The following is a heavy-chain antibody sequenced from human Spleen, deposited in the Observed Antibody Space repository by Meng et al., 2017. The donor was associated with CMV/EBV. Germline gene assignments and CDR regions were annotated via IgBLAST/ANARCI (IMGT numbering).Heavy chain of an antibody. D-gene: IGHD3-3*01. CDR3: ARTNYDFWSVYGIDV. CDR1: GFTFRSYW. V-gene: IGHV3-7*01. Sequence: GGSLRLSCAASGFTFRSYWLRWVRQAPGKGLEWVANIKQHGSEKYYVDSVKGRFAISRDDAKNALYLQMNSLRAEDTAVYYCARTNYDFWSVYGIDVWGQGTTVTVSS. J-gene: IGHJ6*02. CDR2: IKQHGSEK.